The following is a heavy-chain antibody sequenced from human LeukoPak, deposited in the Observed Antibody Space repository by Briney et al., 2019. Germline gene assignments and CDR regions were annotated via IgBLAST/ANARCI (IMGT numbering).Heavy chain of an antibody. CDR3: ARRTGYSSGASCPTWFDP. J-gene: IGHJ5*02. CDR2: IYYTGGT. D-gene: IGHD2-15*01. Sequence: SGTLSLTCAVSGGSITSGIHWWSWARQPPGKGLEWIGYIYYTGGTNYNASLKSRVTISVDTSKNQFSLKLSSVTAADTAVYYCARRTGYSSGASCPTWFDPWGQGTLVTVSS. V-gene: IGHV4-61*01. CDR1: GGSITSGIHW.